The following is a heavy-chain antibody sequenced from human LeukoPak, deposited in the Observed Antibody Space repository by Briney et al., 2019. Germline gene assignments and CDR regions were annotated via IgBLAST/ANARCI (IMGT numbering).Heavy chain of an antibody. CDR2: IRSKAYGGTT. CDR3: TRDEYGDYEGYFDY. D-gene: IGHD4-17*01. Sequence: QPGGSLRLSCAASGFTFRSYDMSWVRQAPGKGLEWVGFIRSKAYGGTTEYAASVKGRFTISRDDSKSIAYLQMNSLKTEDTAVYYCTRDEYGDYEGYFDYWGQGTLVTVSS. CDR1: GFTFRSYD. J-gene: IGHJ4*02. V-gene: IGHV3-49*04.